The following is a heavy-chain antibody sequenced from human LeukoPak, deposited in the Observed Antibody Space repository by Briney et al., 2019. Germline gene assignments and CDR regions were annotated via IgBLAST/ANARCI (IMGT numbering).Heavy chain of an antibody. D-gene: IGHD2-15*01. CDR1: GGSIRSYY. Sequence: SETLSLTFTVSGGSIRSYYWSWIRQPPGKELEYIGRIYTSGSTNYNPSPNSRVTMSVDTSMTQCSLKLSSVTPTDTAVYYCARLEVVVAATRLYNWFDPWGQGTLVTVSS. CDR3: ARLEVVVAATRLYNWFDP. J-gene: IGHJ5*02. CDR2: IYTSGST. V-gene: IGHV4-4*07.